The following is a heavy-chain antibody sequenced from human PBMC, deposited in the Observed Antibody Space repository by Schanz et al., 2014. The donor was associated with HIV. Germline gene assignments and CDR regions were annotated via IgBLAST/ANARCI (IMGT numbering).Heavy chain of an antibody. CDR1: GFTFNNYA. D-gene: IGHD2-21*02. Sequence: EVQLLEFGGGSVRPGESLRLSCLASGFTFNNYAMSWVRQAPGKGLEWVAVINWNGDTTYYADSVKGRFTISRDNSNNVLLLHMPALRAEDTATYYCTREGNYYGGYWPGPWGQGALVSVSS. J-gene: IGHJ5*02. CDR3: TREGNYYGGYWPGP. CDR2: INWNGDTT. V-gene: IGHV3-23*01.